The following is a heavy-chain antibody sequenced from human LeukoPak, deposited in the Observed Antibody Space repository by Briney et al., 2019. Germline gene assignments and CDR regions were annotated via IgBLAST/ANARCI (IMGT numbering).Heavy chain of an antibody. Sequence: PSETLSLTCAVYGGSFSGYYWSWIRQPPGKGLEWIGEINHSGSTNYNPSLKRRATISVDTSKNQYSLKLSSVTAADTAVYYCARVYRGYYYYYMDVWGKGTTVTISS. CDR3: ARVYRGYYYYYMDV. CDR2: INHSGST. CDR1: GGSFSGYY. V-gene: IGHV4-34*01. D-gene: IGHD4-23*01. J-gene: IGHJ6*03.